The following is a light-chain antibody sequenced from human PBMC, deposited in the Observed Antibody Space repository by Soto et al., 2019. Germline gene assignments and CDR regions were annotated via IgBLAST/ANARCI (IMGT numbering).Light chain of an antibody. CDR3: SSYTTRSHVV. CDR2: DVS. J-gene: IGLJ2*01. CDR1: SSDLVSYNY. Sequence: QSALTQPASVSGSPGQSITISCTGTSSDLVSYNYVSWYQQHPDKAPKLMIYDVSNRPSGVSNRFSGSKSGNTASLTISGLQAEDEADYYCSSYTTRSHVVFGGGTKLTVL. V-gene: IGLV2-14*01.